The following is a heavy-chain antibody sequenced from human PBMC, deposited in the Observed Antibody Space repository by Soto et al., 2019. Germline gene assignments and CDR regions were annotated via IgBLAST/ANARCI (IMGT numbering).Heavy chain of an antibody. V-gene: IGHV3-74*01. CDR2: INSDGSST. J-gene: IGHJ6*02. Sequence: LRLSCAASGLTFSSYWMHWVRQAPGKGLVWVSRINSDGSSTSYADSVKGRFTISRDNAKNTLYLQMNSLRAEDTAVYYCARILGYCSGGSCYGGYYYYGMDVWGQGTTVTVSS. CDR1: GLTFSSYW. D-gene: IGHD2-15*01. CDR3: ARILGYCSGGSCYGGYYYYGMDV.